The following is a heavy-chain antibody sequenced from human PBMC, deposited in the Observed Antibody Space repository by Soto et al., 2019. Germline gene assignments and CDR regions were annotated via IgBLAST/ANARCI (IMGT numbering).Heavy chain of an antibody. CDR3: AREGLGIAIFGVVIT. J-gene: IGHJ4*02. D-gene: IGHD3-3*01. Sequence: GGSLRLSCAASGFTFSDNYMSWIRQAPGKGLEWVSYISSSGSTIYYADTEKGRFTISRDNAKNSLYQQMNSLRAEDTAVYYCAREGLGIAIFGVVITWGQGTPVTVSS. V-gene: IGHV3-11*01. CDR1: GFTFSDNY. CDR2: ISSSGSTI.